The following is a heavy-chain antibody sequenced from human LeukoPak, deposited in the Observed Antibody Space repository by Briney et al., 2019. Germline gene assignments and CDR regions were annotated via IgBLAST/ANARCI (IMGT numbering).Heavy chain of an antibody. D-gene: IGHD2-2*01. CDR2: INPNSGGT. CDR3: ARDLIVVVVPAAPDQYYYYYGMDV. CDR1: GYTFTGYY. Sequence: ASVKVSCKASGYTFTGYYMHWVRQAPGQGLEWMGWINPNSGGTNYAQKLQGRVTMTRDTSISTAYMELSRLRSDDTAVYYCARDLIVVVVPAAPDQYYYYYGMDVWGQGTTVTVSS. V-gene: IGHV1-2*02. J-gene: IGHJ6*02.